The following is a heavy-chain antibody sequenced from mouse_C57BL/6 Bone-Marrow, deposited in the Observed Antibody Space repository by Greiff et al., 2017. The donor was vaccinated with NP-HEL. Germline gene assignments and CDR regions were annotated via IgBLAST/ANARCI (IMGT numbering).Heavy chain of an antibody. CDR3: TRDTGYYFDY. J-gene: IGHJ2*01. CDR2: ISSGGDYI. CDR1: GFTFSSYA. V-gene: IGHV5-9-1*02. D-gene: IGHD1-1*01. Sequence: EVKLVESGEGLVKPGGSLKLSCAASGFTFSSYAMSWVRQTPEKRLGWVAYISSGGDYIYYADTVKGRFTISRDNARNTLYLQMSSLKSEDTAMYYCTRDTGYYFDYWGQGTTLTVSS.